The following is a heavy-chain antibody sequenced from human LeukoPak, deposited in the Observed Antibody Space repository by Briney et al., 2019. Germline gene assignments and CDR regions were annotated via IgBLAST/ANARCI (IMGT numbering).Heavy chain of an antibody. J-gene: IGHJ5*02. Sequence: ASVKVSCKASGYTFTRYYMHWVRQAPGQGLEWMGIINPSGGSTSYAQKFQGRVTMTRDTSTSTVYMELSSLRSEDTAVYYCARDIAVVPAATPALGFDPWGQGTLVTVSS. CDR3: ARDIAVVPAATPALGFDP. D-gene: IGHD2-2*01. CDR1: GYTFTRYY. V-gene: IGHV1-46*01. CDR2: INPSGGST.